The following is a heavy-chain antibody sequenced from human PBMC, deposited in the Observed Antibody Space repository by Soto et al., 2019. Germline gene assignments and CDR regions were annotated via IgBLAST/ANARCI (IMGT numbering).Heavy chain of an antibody. CDR2: ISSSSSYI. J-gene: IGHJ4*02. CDR1: GFTFSSYS. Sequence: GGSLRLSCAASGFTFSSYSMNWVRQAPGKGLEWVSSISSSSSYIYYADSVKGRFTIPRDNAKNSLYLQMNSLRAEDTAVYYCAREGKSSSAEYYFDYWGQGTLVTVSS. V-gene: IGHV3-21*01. D-gene: IGHD6-6*01. CDR3: AREGKSSSAEYYFDY.